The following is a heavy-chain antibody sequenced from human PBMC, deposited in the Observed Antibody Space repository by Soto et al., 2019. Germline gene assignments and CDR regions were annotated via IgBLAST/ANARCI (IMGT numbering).Heavy chain of an antibody. J-gene: IGHJ4*02. D-gene: IGHD3-10*01. CDR1: GGSISSGDYY. V-gene: IGHV4-30-4*01. CDR2: IYYSGST. Sequence: SETLSLTCTVSGGSISSGDYYWSWIRQPPGKGLEWIGYIYYSGSTYYNPSLKSRVTILVDTSKNQFSLNLSSVTAADTAVYYCARVRSASFYNLDYWGQGTLVTVSS. CDR3: ARVRSASFYNLDY.